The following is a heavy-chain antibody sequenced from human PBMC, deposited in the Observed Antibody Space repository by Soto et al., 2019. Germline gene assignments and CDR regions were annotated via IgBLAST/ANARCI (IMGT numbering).Heavy chain of an antibody. D-gene: IGHD3-9*01. CDR1: GGTFSSYP. V-gene: IGHV1-69*01. CDR3: ARDGRYFDVPRWFDP. J-gene: IGHJ5*02. CDR2: IIPIFGTA. Sequence: KVSCKASGGTFSSYPSSWVRQAPGQGLEWMGGIIPIFGTANYAQKFQGRVTITADESTSTAYMELSSLRSEDTAVYYCARDGRYFDVPRWFDPWGQGTLVTVSS.